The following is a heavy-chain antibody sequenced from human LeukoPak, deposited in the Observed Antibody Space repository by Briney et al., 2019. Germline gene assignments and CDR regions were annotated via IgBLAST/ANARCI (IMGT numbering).Heavy chain of an antibody. CDR3: AREDSSSWNLGWFDP. J-gene: IGHJ5*02. Sequence: PSETLSLTCGVYGGSFSGSYWSWIRQPPGKGLERIGEINHSGGTNYNPSLKSRVTISADTSKNQFSLKLSSVTAADTAVYYCAREDSSSWNLGWFDPWGQGTLVTVSS. CDR1: GGSFSGSY. D-gene: IGHD6-13*01. CDR2: INHSGGT. V-gene: IGHV4-34*01.